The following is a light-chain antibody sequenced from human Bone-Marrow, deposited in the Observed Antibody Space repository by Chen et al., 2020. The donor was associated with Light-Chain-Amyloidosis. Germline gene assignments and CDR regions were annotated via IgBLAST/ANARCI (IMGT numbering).Light chain of an antibody. CDR3: QSADSSGTNEVI. J-gene: IGLJ2*01. Sequence: SYELTQPPSVSVSPGQRARITCSGDDLPTKYAYWYQQKPGQAPVLVIHRDTERPSGISERLSGSISGTTATLTISGVQAEDEADYHWQSADSSGTNEVIFGGGTKLTVL. CDR2: RDT. V-gene: IGLV3-25*03. CDR1: DLPTKY.